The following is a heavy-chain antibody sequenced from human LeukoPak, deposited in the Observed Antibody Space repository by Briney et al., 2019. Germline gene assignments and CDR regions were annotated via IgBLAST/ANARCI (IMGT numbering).Heavy chain of an antibody. CDR1: GFSLSTSGVG. V-gene: IGHV2-5*02. J-gene: IGHJ4*02. Sequence: SGPTLVKPTQTLTLTCTFSGFSLSTSGVGVGWIRQPPGKALEWLALIYWDDDKRYSPSLKSRLTITKDTSKNQVVLTMTNMDPVDTATYYCGHSGYDYVWGSYHSMDTFDYWGQGTLVTVSS. CDR2: IYWDDDK. CDR3: GHSGYDYVWGSYHSMDTFDY. D-gene: IGHD3-16*02.